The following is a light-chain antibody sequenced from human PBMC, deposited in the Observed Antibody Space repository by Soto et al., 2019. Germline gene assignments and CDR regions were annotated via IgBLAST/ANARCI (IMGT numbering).Light chain of an antibody. CDR1: SSDVGGYNF. V-gene: IGLV2-11*01. Sequence: QSALTQPRSVSGSPGQSVTISCTGTSSDVGGYNFFSWHQQHPGKAPKLMIYDVSKRPSGVPDRFSGSKSGNTASLTISGLQAEDEADYYCCSYAGSYTWVFGTGTQLTVL. CDR3: CSYAGSYTWV. CDR2: DVS. J-gene: IGLJ1*01.